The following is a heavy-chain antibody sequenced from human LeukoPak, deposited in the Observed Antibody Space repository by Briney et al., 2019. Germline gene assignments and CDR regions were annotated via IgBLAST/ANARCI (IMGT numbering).Heavy chain of an antibody. V-gene: IGHV3-23*01. Sequence: GGSLRLYCAASGFTFSSYAMSWVRQAQGKGLEWVSAISGSGGSTYYPDSLKGRFTISRDNSKNPLYLQMNSLRAEDTAVYYCAKLDYGDYGALDYWGQGTLVTVSS. CDR1: GFTFSSYA. CDR3: AKLDYGDYGALDY. D-gene: IGHD4-17*01. CDR2: ISGSGGST. J-gene: IGHJ4*02.